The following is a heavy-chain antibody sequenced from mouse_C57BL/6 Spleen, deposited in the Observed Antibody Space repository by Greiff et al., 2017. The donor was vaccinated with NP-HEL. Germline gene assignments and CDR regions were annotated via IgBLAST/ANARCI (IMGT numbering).Heavy chain of an antibody. V-gene: IGHV5-9*01. Sequence: EVMLVESGGGLVKPGGSLKLSCAASGFTFSSYTMSWVRQTPEKRLEWVATISGGGGNTYYPDSVKGRFTISRDNAKNTLYLQMSSLRSEDTALYYCASQKTAQAFFDYWGQGTTLTVSS. CDR1: GFTFSSYT. CDR2: ISGGGGNT. J-gene: IGHJ2*01. CDR3: ASQKTAQAFFDY. D-gene: IGHD3-2*02.